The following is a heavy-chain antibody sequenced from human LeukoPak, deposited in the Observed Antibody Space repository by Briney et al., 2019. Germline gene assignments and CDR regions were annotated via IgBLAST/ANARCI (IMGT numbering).Heavy chain of an antibody. J-gene: IGHJ4*02. D-gene: IGHD3-16*02. CDR1: GYTFTGYY. V-gene: IGHV1-2*02. CDR2: INPNSGGT. CDR3: AGHYYDYIWGSYRPFDY. Sequence: ASVKVSCKASGYTFTGYYMHWVRQAPGQGLEWMGWINPNSGGTNYAQKFQGRVTMTRDTSISTAYMELSRLRSDDTAVYYCAGHYYDYIWGSYRPFDYWGQGTLVTVSS.